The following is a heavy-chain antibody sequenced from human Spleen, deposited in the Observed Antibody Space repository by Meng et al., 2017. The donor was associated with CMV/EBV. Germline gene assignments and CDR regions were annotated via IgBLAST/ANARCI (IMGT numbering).Heavy chain of an antibody. CDR3: ARDFSAVHNWLDT. D-gene: IGHD1-26*01. J-gene: IGHJ5*02. Sequence: CAASGFTFSDYYMTWIRQAPGKGLEWISYISSSGSIMHYAESVKGRFTISRDNGQSALYLQMNSLRADDTAVYYCARDFSAVHNWLDTWGQGTLVTVSS. CDR2: ISSSGSIM. CDR1: GFTFSDYY. V-gene: IGHV3-11*04.